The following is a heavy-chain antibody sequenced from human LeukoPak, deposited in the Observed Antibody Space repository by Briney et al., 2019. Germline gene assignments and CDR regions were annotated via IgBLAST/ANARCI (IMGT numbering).Heavy chain of an antibody. CDR3: AKGGGSFDY. J-gene: IGHJ4*02. V-gene: IGHV4-59*01. CDR1: GGSISSYY. CDR2: IYYSVTT. D-gene: IGHD2-15*01. Sequence: SETLSLTCTVSGGSISSYYWSWVRQPPGKGLEWIGYIYYSVTTSYNPSLKSRVTISVDTSKNQFSLKLSSVTAADTAVYYCAKGGGSFDYWGQGTLVTVSS.